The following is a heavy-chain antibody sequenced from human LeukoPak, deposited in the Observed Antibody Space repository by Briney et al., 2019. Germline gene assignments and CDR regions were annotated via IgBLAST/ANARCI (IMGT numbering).Heavy chain of an antibody. J-gene: IGHJ1*01. V-gene: IGHV3-7*03. Sequence: PGGSLRLSCAASGFTFSTYRMNWVRQAPGKGLEWVSNIKHDRTTVYYVDSVKGRFTISRDNAKKSLSLQMNSLRAEDTAVYYCAGGRGLLIEHGGEGTLVTVPS. CDR1: GFTFSTYR. CDR3: AGGRGLLIEH. CDR2: IKHDRTTV. D-gene: IGHD2-15*01.